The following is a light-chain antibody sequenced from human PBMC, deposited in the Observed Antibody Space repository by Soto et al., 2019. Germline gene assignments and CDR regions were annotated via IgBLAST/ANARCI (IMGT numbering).Light chain of an antibody. CDR2: AAS. CDR1: QSISSY. V-gene: IGKV1-39*01. CDR3: QQSYSTPLT. J-gene: IGKJ4*01. Sequence: DIQMTQSPSSLSPSVGDRVSITFRASQSISSYLNWYQQKPGKAPKLLIYAASSLQSGVPSRFSGSGSGTDFTLTISSLQPEDFATYYCQQSYSTPLTFGGGTKVDIK.